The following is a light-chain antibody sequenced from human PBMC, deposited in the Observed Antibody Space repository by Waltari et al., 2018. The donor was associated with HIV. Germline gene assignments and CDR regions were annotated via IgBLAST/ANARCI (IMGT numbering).Light chain of an antibody. Sequence: DIQMTQSPSSLSASVGDRFTITCRASQSITSQLIWYQQKPGKAPKLLIYAASSLQSGVPSRFSGSGSGTDFTLTINSLRPEDFATYYCQQSYGHPPTFGQGTKMEV. J-gene: IGKJ1*01. V-gene: IGKV1-39*01. CDR2: AAS. CDR1: QSITSQ. CDR3: QQSYGHPPT.